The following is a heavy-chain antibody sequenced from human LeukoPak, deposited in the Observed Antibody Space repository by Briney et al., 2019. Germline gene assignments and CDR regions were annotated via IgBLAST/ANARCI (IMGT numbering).Heavy chain of an antibody. J-gene: IGHJ5*02. D-gene: IGHD1-14*01. Sequence: PSETLSLTCAVSGYSISSGYYWGWIRQPPGKGLEGIGSIYHSGSTYYNPSLKSRVTISVDTSKNQFSLKLSSVTAADTAVYYCAPPEGIGPWGQGTLVTVSS. V-gene: IGHV4-38-2*01. CDR1: GYSISSGYY. CDR3: APPEGIGP. CDR2: IYHSGST.